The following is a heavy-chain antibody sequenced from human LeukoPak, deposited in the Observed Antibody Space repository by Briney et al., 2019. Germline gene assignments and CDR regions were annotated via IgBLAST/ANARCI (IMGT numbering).Heavy chain of an antibody. J-gene: IGHJ4*02. Sequence: SGPTLVNPTQTLTLTCSFSGFSLNANEVGVGWIRQPPGRALEWLAVIYWDNIKRDNPSLRSRVTITKDTSKNQVVLTMTNMAPVDTATYFCAHAYTPSGTWGYFDKWGQGTLVTVSS. CDR2: IYWDNIK. V-gene: IGHV2-5*02. CDR3: AHAYTPSGTWGYFDK. CDR1: GFSLNANEVG. D-gene: IGHD1-1*01.